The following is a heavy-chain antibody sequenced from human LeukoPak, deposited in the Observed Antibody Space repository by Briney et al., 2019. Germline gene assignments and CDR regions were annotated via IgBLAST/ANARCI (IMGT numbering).Heavy chain of an antibody. Sequence: ASVKVSCKASGYTFTSYGISWVRQAPGQGLEWMGWISAYNGNTNYAQKLQGRVTMTTDTSTSTAYMELRSLRSDDTAVYYCARDLQLVINEDWYFDLWGRGTLLTVSS. J-gene: IGHJ2*01. CDR2: ISAYNGNT. CDR1: GYTFTSYG. CDR3: ARDLQLVINEDWYFDL. V-gene: IGHV1-18*01. D-gene: IGHD3-9*01.